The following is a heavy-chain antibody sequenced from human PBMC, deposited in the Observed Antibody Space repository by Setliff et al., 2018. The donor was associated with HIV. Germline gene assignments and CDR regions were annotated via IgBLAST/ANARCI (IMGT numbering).Heavy chain of an antibody. V-gene: IGHV4-39*07. CDR2: VVYTGHT. CDR3: ARGGAATYYFDY. CDR1: GVSISSTNSY. D-gene: IGHD1-26*01. Sequence: PSETLSLTCTVSGVSISSTNSYWGWIRQPPGKGLEWIGNVVYTGHTYYNPSLKSRVTISVDTSKNQFSLKLSSVTAADTAVYYCARGGAATYYFDYWGQGTLVTVSS. J-gene: IGHJ4*02.